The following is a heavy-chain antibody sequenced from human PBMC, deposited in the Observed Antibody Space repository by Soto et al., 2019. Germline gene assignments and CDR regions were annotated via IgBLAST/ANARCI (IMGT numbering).Heavy chain of an antibody. CDR3: SRESLRGSAGYYFDS. Sequence: ASVKVSCKASGYSFTSYYMHWLRQAPGQGLEWMGIINPSGGSTNYAQKFQGRVTMTRDTSTSTVYMELSSLRSEDTAVYYCSRESLRGSAGYYFDSWGQGTLVTVSS. V-gene: IGHV1-46*03. CDR1: GYSFTSYY. CDR2: INPSGGST. J-gene: IGHJ4*02. D-gene: IGHD3-16*01.